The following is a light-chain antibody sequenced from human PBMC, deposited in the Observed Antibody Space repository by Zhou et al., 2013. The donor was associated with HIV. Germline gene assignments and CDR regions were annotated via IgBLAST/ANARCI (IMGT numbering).Light chain of an antibody. V-gene: IGKV3-20*01. CDR2: GAS. CDR1: HTISANY. Sequence: EIVLTQSPGTLSLSPGERATLSCRASHTISANYLAWYQQKPGQAPRLLVYGASTRVTGIPDRFTGSGSGTDFTLTFTTLGPEDFAVYYCQQYANSPQTFGQGTKVEIK. J-gene: IGKJ2*01. CDR3: QQYANSPQT.